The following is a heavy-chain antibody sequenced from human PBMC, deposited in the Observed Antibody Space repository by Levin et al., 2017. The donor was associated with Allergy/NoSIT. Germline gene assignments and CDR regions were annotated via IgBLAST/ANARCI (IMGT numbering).Heavy chain of an antibody. Sequence: GGSLRLSCAASGFTFSSYEMNWVRQAPGKGLEWVSYISSSGSTIYYADSVKGRFTISRDNAKNSLYLQMNSLRAEDTAVYYCARSTMIGPDGAFDIWGQGTMVTVSS. CDR1: GFTFSSYE. V-gene: IGHV3-48*03. D-gene: IGHD3-22*01. CDR2: ISSSGSTI. CDR3: ARSTMIGPDGAFDI. J-gene: IGHJ3*02.